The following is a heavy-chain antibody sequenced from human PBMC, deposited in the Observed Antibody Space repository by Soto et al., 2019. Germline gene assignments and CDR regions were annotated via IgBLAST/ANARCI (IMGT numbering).Heavy chain of an antibody. CDR2: ISSSSSYT. J-gene: IGHJ4*02. CDR1: GFTFNDFY. V-gene: IGHV3-11*06. CDR3: ARRSGSDSGYCHY. D-gene: IGHD5-12*01. Sequence: GGSLRLSCAASGFTFNDFYMTWIRQAPGKRLEWVSYISSSSSYTNYADAVKGRFISSRDNAKNSLYLQRNSLRAEDTAVYYCARRSGSDSGYCHYWGQGTLVTVSA.